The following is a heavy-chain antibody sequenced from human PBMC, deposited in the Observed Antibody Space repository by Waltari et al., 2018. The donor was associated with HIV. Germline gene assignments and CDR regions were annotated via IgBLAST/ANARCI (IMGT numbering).Heavy chain of an antibody. D-gene: IGHD1-1*01. Sequence: QIQLVESGGGLVKPGGSLRLSCAASGFTLSEYYMSWIRPSPGKGPEWVSYINEYGNAVSYADVVKGRFTISRDNTKNLLYLQMDSLRVEDTAVYYCVRDRNVNSVYYMDVWGKGATVTVSS. CDR3: VRDRNVNSVYYMDV. CDR1: GFTLSEYY. CDR2: INEYGNAV. J-gene: IGHJ6*03. V-gene: IGHV3-11*01.